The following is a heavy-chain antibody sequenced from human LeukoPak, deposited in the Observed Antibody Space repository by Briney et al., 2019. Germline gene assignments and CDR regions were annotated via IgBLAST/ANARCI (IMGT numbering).Heavy chain of an antibody. Sequence: GGSLTLACAASGFTFSSYAVHWVRHPGGGGRGWGAVISDDGSNNYYADSVKGRFTISRDNSKNTLYLQMTSLRAEDTAVYYCTRGAARVVGGYFDYWGQGTLVTVSS. CDR3: TRGAARVVGGYFDY. J-gene: IGHJ4*02. V-gene: IGHV3-30*01. CDR2: ISDDGSNN. CDR1: GFTFSSYA. D-gene: IGHD6-6*01.